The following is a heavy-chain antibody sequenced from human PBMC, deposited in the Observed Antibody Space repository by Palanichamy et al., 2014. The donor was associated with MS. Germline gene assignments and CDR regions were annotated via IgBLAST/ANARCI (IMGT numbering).Heavy chain of an antibody. V-gene: IGHV3-66*01. CDR2: LYSGGST. Sequence: VSVLYSGGSTYYADSVKGRFAISRDNSKNTLYLQMNSLRAEDTAVYYCAREELRHYAMDVWGQGTTVTVSS. D-gene: IGHD1-7*01. CDR3: AREELRHYAMDV. J-gene: IGHJ6*02.